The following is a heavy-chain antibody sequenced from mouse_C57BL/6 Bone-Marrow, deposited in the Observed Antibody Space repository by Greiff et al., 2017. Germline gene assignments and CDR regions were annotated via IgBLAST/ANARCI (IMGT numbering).Heavy chain of an antibody. J-gene: IGHJ1*03. V-gene: IGHV1-55*01. CDR1: GYTFTSYW. CDR2: IYPGSGST. CDR3: ARPYYGNYWYFDV. Sequence: QVQLQQPGAELVKPGASVKLSCKASGYTFTSYWLTWVKQRPGQGLEWIGDIYPGSGSTNYNEKFKSKATLTVDTSSSTAYMQLSSLTSEDSAFYYCARPYYGNYWYFDVWGTGTTVTVSS. D-gene: IGHD2-10*01.